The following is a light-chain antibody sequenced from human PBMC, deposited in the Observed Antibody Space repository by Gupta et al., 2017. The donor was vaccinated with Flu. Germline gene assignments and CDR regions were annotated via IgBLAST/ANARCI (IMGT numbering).Light chain of an antibody. CDR1: HSISNF. CDR2: EAS. J-gene: IGKJ4*01. V-gene: IGKV3-11*01. Sequence: EIVLPQTPATLSLSPGERVTLFCRASHSISNFLAWYQHKPGQAPRLLIYEASNRAAGIPARSNGSGSGTDFTLTISSIETVDFAVYYCQQRSHWPPFTFGGGTKVEIK. CDR3: QQRSHWPPFT.